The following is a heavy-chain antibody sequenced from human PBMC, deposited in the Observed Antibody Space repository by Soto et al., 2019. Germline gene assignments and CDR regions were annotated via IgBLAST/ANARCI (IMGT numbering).Heavy chain of an antibody. V-gene: IGHV1-18*04. CDR2: ITPYNGNA. Sequence: QVHLVQSGAVVENPGASVKVSCKASGYTFTNFGINWVRQAPGQGLEWMGWITPYNGNANYTQKHQDRLTITTDTSTNTAYLELRSLRSDDAAVYSCARARMFSGAHHGYWGERNRGTVSS. CDR1: GYTFTNFG. J-gene: IGHJ4*02. D-gene: IGHD1-26*01. CDR3: ARARMFSGAHHGY.